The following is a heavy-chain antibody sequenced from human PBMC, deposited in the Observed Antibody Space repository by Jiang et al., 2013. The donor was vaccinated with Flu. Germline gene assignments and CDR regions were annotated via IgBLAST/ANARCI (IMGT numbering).Heavy chain of an antibody. CDR3: ATVTYYYDSSGYPDAFDI. Sequence: ESGAEVKKPGASVKVSCKVSGYTLTELSMHWVRQAPGKGLEWMGGFDPEDGETIYAQKFQGRVTMTEDTSTDTAYMELSSLRSEDTAVYYCATVTYYYDSSGYPDAFDIWGQGTMV. CDR2: FDPEDGET. D-gene: IGHD3-22*01. CDR1: GYTLTELS. J-gene: IGHJ3*02. V-gene: IGHV1-24*01.